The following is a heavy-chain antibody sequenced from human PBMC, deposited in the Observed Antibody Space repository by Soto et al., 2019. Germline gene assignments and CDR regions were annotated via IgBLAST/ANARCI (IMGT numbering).Heavy chain of an antibody. Sequence: EVQLVESGGGLVQPGGSLRLSCAASGFTFSSYEMNWVRQAPGKGLEWVSYISSSGSTIYYAASVKGRFTISRDNAKNALYLQMNSLRAEDTAVYYCARDRYDPSHYYYGMDVWGQGTTVTVSS. CDR1: GFTFSSYE. V-gene: IGHV3-48*03. CDR3: ARDRYDPSHYYYGMDV. CDR2: ISSSGSTI. J-gene: IGHJ6*02. D-gene: IGHD1-20*01.